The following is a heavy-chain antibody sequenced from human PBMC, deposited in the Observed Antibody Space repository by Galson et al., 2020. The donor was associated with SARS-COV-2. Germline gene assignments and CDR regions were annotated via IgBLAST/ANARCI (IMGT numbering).Heavy chain of an antibody. Sequence: GGSLRLSCAASGFTFSSYAMSWVRQTPGKGLEWVSGISGGGDITYYADSVKGRFTISRDNSKTTLYLHMNRLRDEDTAVYYCANAGIRRVGGFWGQGTLVTVSS. D-gene: IGHD6-19*01. CDR1: GFTFSSYA. CDR2: ISGGGDIT. J-gene: IGHJ4*02. CDR3: ANAGIRRVGGF. V-gene: IGHV3-23*01.